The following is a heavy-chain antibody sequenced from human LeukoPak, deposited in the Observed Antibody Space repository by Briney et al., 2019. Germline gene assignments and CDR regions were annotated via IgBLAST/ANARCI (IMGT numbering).Heavy chain of an antibody. CDR2: MNPNSGNT. J-gene: IGHJ5*02. CDR3: ARDARSPGVVVIVPWFDP. CDR1: GGTFSSYA. V-gene: IGHV1-8*03. D-gene: IGHD2-21*01. Sequence: ASVKVSCKASGGTFSSYAISWVRQATGQGLEWMGWMNPNSGNTGYAQKFQGRVTITRNTSISTAYMELSSLRSEDTAVYYCARDARSPGVVVIVPWFDPWGQGTLVTVSS.